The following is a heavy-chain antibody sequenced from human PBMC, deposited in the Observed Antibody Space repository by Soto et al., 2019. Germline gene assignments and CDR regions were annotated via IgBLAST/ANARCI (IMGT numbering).Heavy chain of an antibody. Sequence: PSETLSLTCTVSGASINNTSYYRGWIRQSPGKGLEWIGNIYYSGKTYYSPSLKSQVSISVDASRNQFSLRLSSVTAADTAVYYCGRPWGIGLTPPGPWGQGVLVTVSS. CDR2: IYYSGKT. CDR3: GRPWGIGLTPPGP. CDR1: GASINNTSYY. D-gene: IGHD6-13*01. J-gene: IGHJ5*02. V-gene: IGHV4-39*01.